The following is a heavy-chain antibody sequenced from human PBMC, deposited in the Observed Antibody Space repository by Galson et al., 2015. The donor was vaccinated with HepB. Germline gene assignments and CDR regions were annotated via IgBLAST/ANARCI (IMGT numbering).Heavy chain of an antibody. V-gene: IGHV4-39*01. CDR3: GVLTSSSAPFDI. Sequence: SETLSLTCTVSGGSISTSDYYWGWIRQPPGKGLEWIGNIYYTGSTFFNPSLKTRVTMSVDMSKNQFSLRLSSVSAADTAVYYCGVLTSSSAPFDIWGQGTMVTVSS. CDR2: IYYTGST. CDR1: GGSISTSDYY. J-gene: IGHJ3*02. D-gene: IGHD6-6*01.